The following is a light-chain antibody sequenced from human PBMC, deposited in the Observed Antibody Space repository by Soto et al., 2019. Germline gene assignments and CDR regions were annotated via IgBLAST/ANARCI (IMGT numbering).Light chain of an antibody. V-gene: IGLV1-40*01. CDR3: QSYDSSLTL. CDR2: GNS. CDR1: SSNIGAGYD. Sequence: QSVLTQPPSVSGAPGQRVTLSCTGSSSNIGAGYDVHWYQQLPGTAPKLLIYGNSNRPSGVPDRFSGSKSGTSASLAITGLQAEDEADYYCQSYDSSLTLFGGGTKLTVL. J-gene: IGLJ2*01.